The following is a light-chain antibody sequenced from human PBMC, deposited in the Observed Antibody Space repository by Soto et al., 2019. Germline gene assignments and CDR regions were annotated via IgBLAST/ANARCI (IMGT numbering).Light chain of an antibody. CDR1: QSVSSSY. CDR3: QQYGSSPQQT. J-gene: IGKJ1*01. CDR2: GAS. Sequence: EIVLTQSPGTLSLSPGERATLSCRASQSVSSSYLAWYQQKPGQAPRLLIYGASSRATGIPDRFSGSGSGTDFTLTISRREPEDFAVYYCQQYGSSPQQTFGQGTKVEIK. V-gene: IGKV3-20*01.